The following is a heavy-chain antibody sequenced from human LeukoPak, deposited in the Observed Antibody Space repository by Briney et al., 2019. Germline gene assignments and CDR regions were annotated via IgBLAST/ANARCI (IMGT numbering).Heavy chain of an antibody. CDR1: GYSISSGYY. Sequence: PSETLSLTCTVSGYSISSGYYWGWIRQPPGKGLEWIGSIYHSGSTYYNPSLKSRVTISVDTSKNQFSLKLSSVTAADTAVYYCARDQALTYYDSSGYLTWGQGTLVTVSS. J-gene: IGHJ5*02. D-gene: IGHD3-22*01. V-gene: IGHV4-38-2*02. CDR2: IYHSGST. CDR3: ARDQALTYYDSSGYLT.